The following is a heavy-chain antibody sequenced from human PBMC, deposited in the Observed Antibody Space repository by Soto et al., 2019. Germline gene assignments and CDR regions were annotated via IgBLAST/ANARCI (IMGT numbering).Heavy chain of an antibody. J-gene: IGHJ3*02. V-gene: IGHV4-59*01. CDR1: GGSISGYY. CDR2: IYYSGST. Sequence: SETLSLTCTVSGGSISGYYWSWIRQPPGKGLEWTGYIYYSGSTNYNPSLKSRLTISVDTSKNQFSLKLSSVTTADTAVYYCARDVGYCSGGSCYTGDAFDIWGQGTMVTVSS. D-gene: IGHD2-15*01. CDR3: ARDVGYCSGGSCYTGDAFDI.